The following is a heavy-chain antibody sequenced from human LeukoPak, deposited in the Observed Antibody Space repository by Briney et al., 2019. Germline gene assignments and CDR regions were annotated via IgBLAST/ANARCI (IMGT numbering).Heavy chain of an antibody. D-gene: IGHD3-9*01. V-gene: IGHV1-2*02. J-gene: IGHJ4*02. CDR2: INPNSGGT. CDR3: ARDLKYYDILTGYSPSYYFDY. CDR1: GYTFTGYY. Sequence: ASVKVSFKASGYTFTGYYMHWVRQAPGQGLEWMGWINPNSGGTNYAQKFQGRVTMTRDTSISTAYMELSRLRSDDTAVYYCARDLKYYDILTGYSPSYYFDYWGQGTLVTVSS.